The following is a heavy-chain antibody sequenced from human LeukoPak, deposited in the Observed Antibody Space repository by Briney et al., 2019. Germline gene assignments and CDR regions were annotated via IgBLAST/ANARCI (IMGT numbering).Heavy chain of an antibody. CDR1: GGSISSYY. CDR2: IYTSGST. D-gene: IGHD6-19*01. Sequence: SETLSLTCTVSGGSISSYYWSWIRQPPGKGLEWIGRIYTSGSTNYNPSLKSRVTMSVDTSKNQFSLKLSSVTAADTAVYYCAREGGDSSGLDAFDIWGQGTMVTVSS. V-gene: IGHV4-4*07. CDR3: AREGGDSSGLDAFDI. J-gene: IGHJ3*02.